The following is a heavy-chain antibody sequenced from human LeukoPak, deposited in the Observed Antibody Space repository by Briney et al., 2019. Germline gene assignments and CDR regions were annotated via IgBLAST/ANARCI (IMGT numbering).Heavy chain of an antibody. CDR3: AKDDSVLWFGELLYRFDY. CDR2: ISGSGGST. D-gene: IGHD3-10*01. Sequence: GGSLRLSCAASGFTFSSYAMSWVRQAPGKGLEWASAISGSGGSTYYADSVKGRFTISRDNSKNTLYLQMNSLRAEDTAVYYCAKDDSVLWFGELLYRFDYWSQGTLVTVSS. CDR1: GFTFSSYA. V-gene: IGHV3-23*01. J-gene: IGHJ4*02.